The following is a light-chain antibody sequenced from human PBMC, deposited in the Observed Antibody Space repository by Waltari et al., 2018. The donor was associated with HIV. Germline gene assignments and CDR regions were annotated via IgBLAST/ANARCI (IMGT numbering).Light chain of an antibody. CDR1: QDSSNY. CDR3: QEYDNLRRGFT. CDR2: DVS. Sequence: DIQLTQSPSSLSASVGDRITIPSQATQDSSNYLNWLQQKPGQAPELVIYDVSNLETGVPSRFSGSGSGTHFTFTITSLQPEDIGIFYCQEYDNLRRGFTFGPGT. V-gene: IGKV1-33*01. J-gene: IGKJ3*01.